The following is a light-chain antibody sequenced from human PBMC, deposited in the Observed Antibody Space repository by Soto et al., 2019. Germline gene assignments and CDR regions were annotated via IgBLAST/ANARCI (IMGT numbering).Light chain of an antibody. CDR2: DVT. J-gene: IGLJ1*01. CDR3: RSYTSSGTDV. V-gene: IGLV2-14*01. CDR1: SSDVGGYNF. Sequence: QSVLTQPASVSGSPGQSISISCIGTSSDVGGYNFVSWYQQHPGKAPKLMIYDVTNRPSGVSNRFSGSKSGNTASLTISGLQAEDEADYYCRSYTSSGTDVFGTGTKVTV.